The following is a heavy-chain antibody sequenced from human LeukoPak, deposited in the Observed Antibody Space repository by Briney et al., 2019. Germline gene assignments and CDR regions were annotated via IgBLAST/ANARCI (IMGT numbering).Heavy chain of an antibody. J-gene: IGHJ4*02. V-gene: IGHV1-69*13. CDR3: ARYCSSTSCPTSYFDY. Sequence: SVKVSCKASGGTFSNYAISWVRQAPGQGLEWMGGIIPIFGTANYAQKFQGRVTITADESTSTAYMELSSLRSEDTAVYYCARYCSSTSCPTSYFDYWGQGTLVTVSS. D-gene: IGHD2-2*01. CDR2: IIPIFGTA. CDR1: GGTFSNYA.